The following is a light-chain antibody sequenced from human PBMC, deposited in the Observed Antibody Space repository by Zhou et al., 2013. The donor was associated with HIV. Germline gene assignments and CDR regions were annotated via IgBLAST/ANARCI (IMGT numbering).Light chain of an antibody. J-gene: IGKJ4*01. CDR1: QSISSY. Sequence: DIQMTQSPSSLSASVGDRVTITCRASQSISSYLNWYQQKPGKAPKLLIYGASSLQSGVPSRFSGSGSGTDFTLTISSLQPEDFATYYCQQSYSKPLTFGGGPRWRSN. V-gene: IGKV1-39*01. CDR3: QQSYSKPLT. CDR2: GAS.